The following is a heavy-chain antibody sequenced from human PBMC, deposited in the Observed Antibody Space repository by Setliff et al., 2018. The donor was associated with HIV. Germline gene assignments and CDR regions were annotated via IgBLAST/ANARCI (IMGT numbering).Heavy chain of an antibody. CDR2: IDPDRGDT. CDR1: GYTFPDYY. J-gene: IGHJ4*02. CDR3: AWGTQRPIDS. Sequence: ASVKVSCKVSGYTFPDYYMQWVRQAPGKGLEWMGLIDPDRGDTVYAEKFQGRVSITADRSIDIAYMKLSNLRSEDTAMYFCAWGTQRPIDSWGQGTLVTVS. V-gene: IGHV1-69-2*01. D-gene: IGHD3-16*01.